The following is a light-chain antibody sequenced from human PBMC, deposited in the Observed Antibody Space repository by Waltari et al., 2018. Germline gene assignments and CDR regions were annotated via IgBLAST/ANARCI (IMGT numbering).Light chain of an antibody. V-gene: IGKV2-28*01. CDR1: QSLLHSNGYNY. CDR3: MQALQTPH. Sequence: DIVMTQSPPSLPVTPGEPASISCRSSQSLLHSNGYNYLDWYLQKPGQSPQLLIYLGSNRASGVPDRFSGSGSGTDFTLKISRVEAEDVGVYYCMQALQTPHFGPGTKVDIK. J-gene: IGKJ3*01. CDR2: LGS.